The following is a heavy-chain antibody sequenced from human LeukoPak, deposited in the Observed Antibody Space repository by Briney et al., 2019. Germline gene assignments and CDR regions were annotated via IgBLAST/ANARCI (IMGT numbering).Heavy chain of an antibody. V-gene: IGHV4-31*03. Sequence: KSSETLSLTCTVSGGSISSGGYYWSWIRQHPGKGLEWIGYIYYSGSTYYNPSLKSRVSMSADTSKNQLSLNLSSVTAADTAVYYCVRLDYGPGSYYLNYWGQGTLVTVSS. CDR2: IYYSGST. J-gene: IGHJ4*02. CDR1: GGSISSGGYY. CDR3: VRLDYGPGSYYLNY. D-gene: IGHD3-10*01.